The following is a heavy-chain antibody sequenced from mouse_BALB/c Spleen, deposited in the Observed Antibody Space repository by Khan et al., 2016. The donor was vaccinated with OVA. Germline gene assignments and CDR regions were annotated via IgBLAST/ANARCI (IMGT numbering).Heavy chain of an antibody. CDR2: IYPGSGNT. J-gene: IGHJ3*01. CDR3: TSTGTAWFAY. Sequence: QVRLQQSGAELARPGASVKLSCKASGYTFTDYYINWVKQRTGQGLEWIGEIYPGSGNTYYNEKFKGKATLTADKSSSTAYMQLSSLTSEDSAVYFCTSTGTAWFAYWGQGTLVTVSA. D-gene: IGHD4-1*02. CDR1: GYTFTDYY. V-gene: IGHV1-77*01.